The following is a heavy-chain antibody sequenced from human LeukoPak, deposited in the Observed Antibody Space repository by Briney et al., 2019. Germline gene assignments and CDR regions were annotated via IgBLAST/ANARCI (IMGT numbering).Heavy chain of an antibody. Sequence: PGGSLRLSCAASGFTFSSYSMNWVRQAPGKGLEWVSSISSSSYIYYADSVKGRFTISRDNAKNSLFLQMSSLRVEDTAIYYCARDYVWGSSESDYWGQGTLVTVSS. D-gene: IGHD7-27*01. CDR3: ARDYVWGSSESDY. J-gene: IGHJ4*02. CDR2: ISSSSYI. CDR1: GFTFSSYS. V-gene: IGHV3-21*01.